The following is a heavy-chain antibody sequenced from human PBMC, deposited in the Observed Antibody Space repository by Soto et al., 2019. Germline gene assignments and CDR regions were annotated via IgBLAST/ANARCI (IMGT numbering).Heavy chain of an antibody. Sequence: GESLKISCQASGYSFINHWIAWVRQVPGKGMEWMGIIYPDDSDTRYNPTFEGHVTISADKSISTAYLQWSSLKASDTAMYYCARPLPPGGSGWFDPWGQGTLVTVSS. CDR2: IYPDDSDT. V-gene: IGHV5-51*01. CDR3: ARPLPPGGSGWFDP. CDR1: GYSFINHW. J-gene: IGHJ5*02. D-gene: IGHD6-19*01.